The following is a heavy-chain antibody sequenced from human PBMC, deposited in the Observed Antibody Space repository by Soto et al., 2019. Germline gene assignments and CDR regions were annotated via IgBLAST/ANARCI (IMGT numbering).Heavy chain of an antibody. J-gene: IGHJ6*02. CDR3: AREAIVAGATTGMDV. CDR1: GYTLTTFF. V-gene: IGHV1-46*01. Sequence: QVQLVQSGAEVKKPGASVKVSCKASGYTLTTFFMHWVRQAPGQGLEWMGVINPGYTAGRSTTYAQTFRGSVTMTTDTSTSTVYMELSRLRSADTAVYYCAREAIVAGATTGMDVWGQGTTVTVSS. D-gene: IGHD1-26*01. CDR2: INPGYTAGRST.